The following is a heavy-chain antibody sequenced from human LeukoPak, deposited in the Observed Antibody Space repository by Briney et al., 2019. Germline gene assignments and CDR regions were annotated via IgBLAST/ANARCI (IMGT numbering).Heavy chain of an antibody. Sequence: GGSLRLSCAASGFTFSSYEMNWVRQAPGKGLEWLSYISSSGSTKYYADSVKGRFTISRDNAKNSLFLQMNSLRDEDTSVYYCARAVTVVTRGGLVFDYWGQGTLVTVSS. CDR2: ISSSGSTK. V-gene: IGHV3-48*03. CDR1: GFTFSSYE. CDR3: ARAVTVVTRGGLVFDY. J-gene: IGHJ4*02. D-gene: IGHD2-21*02.